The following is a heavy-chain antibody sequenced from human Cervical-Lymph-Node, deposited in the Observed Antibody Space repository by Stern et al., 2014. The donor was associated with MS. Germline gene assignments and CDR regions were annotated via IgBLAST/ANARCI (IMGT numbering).Heavy chain of an antibody. J-gene: IGHJ6*02. CDR2: INTNTGHP. D-gene: IGHD5-12*01. CDR3: ARGGASWRYGMDV. Sequence: VQLVESGPELKKPGASVKVSCKASGYSFTNYAMNWVRQAPGQGLEWMGWINTNTGHPTYGECYKGRFLTPLDTSVSTAYLQISSLKVEDTAVYYCARGGASWRYGMDVWGQGTTVTVSS. CDR1: GYSFTNYA. V-gene: IGHV7-4-1*02.